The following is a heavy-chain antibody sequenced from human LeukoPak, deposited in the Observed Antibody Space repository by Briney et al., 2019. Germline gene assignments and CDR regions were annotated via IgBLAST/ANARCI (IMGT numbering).Heavy chain of an antibody. CDR3: ARVYCSSTSCPAD. J-gene: IGHJ4*02. CDR1: GFSFSTYS. CDR2: ISSSSSAI. V-gene: IGHV3-48*04. Sequence: GGSLRLSCAASGFSFSTYSMNWVRQAPGKGLEWVSYISSSSSAIYYADSVKGRFTISRDNAKNSLYLQMNSLRAEDTAVYYCARVYCSSTSCPADWGQGTLVTVSS. D-gene: IGHD2-2*01.